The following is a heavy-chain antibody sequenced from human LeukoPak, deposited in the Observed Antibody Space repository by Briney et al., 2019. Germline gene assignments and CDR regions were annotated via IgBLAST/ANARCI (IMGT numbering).Heavy chain of an antibody. Sequence: KPSETLSLTCTVSGGSISSYYWSWIRQPAGKGLEWIGRIYTSGSTNYNPSLKSRVTISIDTSKNQFSLRLSSVTAADTAVYYCATYESYYDRINWGQGTLVTVSS. D-gene: IGHD3-22*01. V-gene: IGHV4-4*07. CDR2: IYTSGST. CDR3: ATYESYYDRIN. CDR1: GGSISSYY. J-gene: IGHJ4*02.